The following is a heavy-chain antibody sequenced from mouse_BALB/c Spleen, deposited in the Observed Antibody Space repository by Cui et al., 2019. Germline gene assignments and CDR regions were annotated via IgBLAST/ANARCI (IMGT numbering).Heavy chain of an antibody. V-gene: IGHV1-72*01. CDR2: IDPNSGGT. Sequence: VQLHQPWEALVNPEASVQLFCKASGYTFTSYWMHWVKQRPGRGLEWIGRIDPNSGGTKYNEKFKSKATLTVDKPSSTAYMQLSSLTSEDSAVYYCARYDYYGSSYFDYWGQGTTLTVSS. CDR3: ARYDYYGSSYFDY. D-gene: IGHD1-1*01. CDR1: GYTFTSYW. J-gene: IGHJ2*01.